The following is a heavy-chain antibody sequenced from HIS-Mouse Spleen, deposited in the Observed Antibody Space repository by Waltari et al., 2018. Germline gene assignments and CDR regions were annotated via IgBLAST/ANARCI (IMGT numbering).Heavy chain of an antibody. D-gene: IGHD6-19*01. Sequence: QVQLQQWGAGLLKPSETLSLTCPVYGGSFSGYSWSWIRQPPGKGLEWIGEINHSGSTNYNPSLKSRVTISVDTSKNQFSLKLSSVTAADTAVYYCASALYSSGLGYWGQGTLVTVSS. CDR3: ASALYSSGLGY. V-gene: IGHV4-34*01. CDR2: INHSGST. CDR1: GGSFSGYS. J-gene: IGHJ4*02.